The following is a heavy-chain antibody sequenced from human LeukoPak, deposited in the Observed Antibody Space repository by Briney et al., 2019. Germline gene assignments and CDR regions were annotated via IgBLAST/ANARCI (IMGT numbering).Heavy chain of an antibody. CDR1: GGSISSHY. D-gene: IGHD1-26*01. Sequence: PSETLSLTCTVSGGSISSHYWRWIRQPPGKGLEWIGYIYYSGSTNYNPSLKSRVTISVDTSKNQFSLKLSSVTAADTAVYYCARDRRSQYYYYMDVWGKGTTVTVSS. CDR3: ARDRRSQYYYYMDV. V-gene: IGHV4-59*11. J-gene: IGHJ6*03. CDR2: IYYSGST.